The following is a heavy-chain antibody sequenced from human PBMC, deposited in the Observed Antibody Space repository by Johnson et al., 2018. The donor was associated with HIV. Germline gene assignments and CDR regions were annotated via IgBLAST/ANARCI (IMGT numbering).Heavy chain of an antibody. CDR1: GFTFTSYA. V-gene: IGHV3-30*04. D-gene: IGHD6-19*01. J-gene: IGHJ3*02. Sequence: QMLLVESGGGLVQPGRSLRLSCAASGFTFTSYAMHWIRQAPGKGLEWVALVSYDGSNIHYADSVKGRFTISRDSSKNMLYLQMNSLRTEDTAVYYCARGNKGYSSGWDAFDIWGQGTMVTVSS. CDR2: VSYDGSNI. CDR3: ARGNKGYSSGWDAFDI.